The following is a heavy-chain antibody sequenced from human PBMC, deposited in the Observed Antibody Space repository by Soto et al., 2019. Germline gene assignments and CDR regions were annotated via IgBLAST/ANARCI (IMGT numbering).Heavy chain of an antibody. D-gene: IGHD5-12*01. J-gene: IGHJ5*02. V-gene: IGHV6-1*01. Sequence: LSLTCAISGDSVSSNTASWNWIRQSPSRGLEWLGRTYFRSKWYNDYAVSAKSRIIINPDTSNNQFSLQLNSVTPEDTAVYFCAKGDNLGPKTGYAFDPWGQGIMVTVSS. CDR2: TYFRSKWYN. CDR3: AKGDNLGPKTGYAFDP. CDR1: GDSVSSNTAS.